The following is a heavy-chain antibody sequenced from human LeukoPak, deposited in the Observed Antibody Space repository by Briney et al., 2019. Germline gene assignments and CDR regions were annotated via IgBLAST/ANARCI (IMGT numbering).Heavy chain of an antibody. D-gene: IGHD1-7*01. CDR1: GFTFSSYA. V-gene: IGHV3-48*03. CDR2: ISSSGSTR. J-gene: IGHJ4*02. CDR3: ARERNYNVFDY. Sequence: PGGSLRLSCAASGFTFSSYAMHWVRQAPGKGLEWVSYISSSGSTRYYTDSVKGRFTISRDNAKNSLYLQMNSLRAEDKAVYYCARERNYNVFDYWGQGTLVTVSS.